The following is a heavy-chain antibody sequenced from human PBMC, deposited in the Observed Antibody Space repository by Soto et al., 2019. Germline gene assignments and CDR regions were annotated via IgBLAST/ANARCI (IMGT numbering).Heavy chain of an antibody. CDR3: AIDSKRGYSGYDKLDY. V-gene: IGHV4-59*01. D-gene: IGHD5-12*01. CDR2: IYYSGST. J-gene: IGHJ4*02. CDR1: GGSISSYY. Sequence: QVQLQESGPGLVKPSETLSLTCTVSGGSISSYYWSWFRQPPGKGLEWIGYIYYSGSTNSNPSFKSRFTISVDTSKNQFALKLSSVTAADTAVSYCAIDSKRGYSGYDKLDYWGQGTLVPVSS.